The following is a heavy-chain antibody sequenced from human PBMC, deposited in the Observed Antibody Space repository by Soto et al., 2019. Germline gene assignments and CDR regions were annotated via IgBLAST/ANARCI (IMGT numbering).Heavy chain of an antibody. CDR3: TRGSWSAEVFDI. Sequence: QVQLVQSGVEVKKPGSSVKVSCKAAGGSFSIYTVFWVRQAPGQGLGWMGRIIPMFDIANYAQNFQGRVTFNADKFTDTVYMEMLNLRSDDTAVYYCTRGSWSAEVFDIWGQGTLVTVSS. CDR1: GGSFSIYT. CDR2: IIPMFDIA. D-gene: IGHD6-13*01. J-gene: IGHJ3*02. V-gene: IGHV1-69*02.